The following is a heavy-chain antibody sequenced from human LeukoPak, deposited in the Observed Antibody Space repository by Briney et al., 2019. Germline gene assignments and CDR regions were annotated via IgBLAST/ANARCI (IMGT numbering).Heavy chain of an antibody. CDR3: AKSCTPPTYYDILTGYYMYYYYGMDV. J-gene: IGHJ6*02. CDR2: ISGSGGST. Sequence: PGGSLRLSCAASGFTFSSYAMSWVRQAPGKGLEWVSAISGSGGSTYYADSVKGRFTTSRDNSKNTLYLQMNSLRAEDTAVYYCAKSCTPPTYYDILTGYYMYYYYGMDVWGQGTTITVSS. V-gene: IGHV3-23*01. D-gene: IGHD3-9*01. CDR1: GFTFSSYA.